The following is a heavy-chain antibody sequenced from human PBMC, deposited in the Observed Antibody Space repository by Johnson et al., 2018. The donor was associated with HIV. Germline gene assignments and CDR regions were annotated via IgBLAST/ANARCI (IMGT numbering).Heavy chain of an antibody. D-gene: IGHD3-3*01. CDR1: GFTFSNAW. J-gene: IGHJ3*02. CDR2: IKSKTDGGTT. Sequence: VQLVESGGGLVKPGGSLRLSCAASGFTFSNAWMSWVRQAPGKGLEWVGRIKSKTDGGTTDYAAPVKGRFTISRDDSKNTLYLQMNSLKTEDTAVYYCTTDKRVRHLEAFDIWGQGTMVTVSS. CDR3: TTDKRVRHLEAFDI. V-gene: IGHV3-15*01.